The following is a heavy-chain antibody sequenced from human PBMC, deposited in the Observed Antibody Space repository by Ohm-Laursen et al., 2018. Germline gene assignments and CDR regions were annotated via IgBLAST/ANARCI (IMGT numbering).Heavy chain of an antibody. CDR1: GFTFSSYA. CDR2: ISGSGYST. V-gene: IGHV3-23*01. D-gene: IGHD6-19*01. CDR3: AKRSSETSGWFDY. J-gene: IGHJ4*02. Sequence: SLRLSCAASGFTFSSYAMSWVRQAPGKGLEWVSAISGSGYSTYYADSVKGRFTISRDISKNTLYLQMNSLRAEDTAVYYCAKRSSETSGWFDYWGQGTLVTVSS.